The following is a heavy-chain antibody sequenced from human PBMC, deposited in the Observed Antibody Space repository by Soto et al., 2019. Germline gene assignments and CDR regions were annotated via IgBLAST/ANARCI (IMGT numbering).Heavy chain of an antibody. CDR3: ARLDGRRGVPFDY. CDR1: GGSFSGYY. D-gene: IGHD3-10*01. J-gene: IGHJ4*02. CDR2: INHSGST. Sequence: SETLSLTCAVYGGSFSGYYWSWIRQPPGKGLEWIGEINHSGSTNYNPSLKSRVTISVDTSKNQFSLKLSSVTAADTAVYYCARLDGRRGVPFDYWGQGTLVTVSS. V-gene: IGHV4-34*01.